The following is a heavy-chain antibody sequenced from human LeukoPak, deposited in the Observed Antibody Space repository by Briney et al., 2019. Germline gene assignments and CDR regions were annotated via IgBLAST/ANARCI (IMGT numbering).Heavy chain of an antibody. Sequence: GASVKVSCKASRHTFTGYYMHWVRQAPGQGLEWMGWINPNNGGTNYAQKFQGRVTMTRDTSTSTVYMELSSLRSEDTAVYYCARGDYYGDYGGVDYWGQGTLVTVSS. V-gene: IGHV1-2*02. CDR3: ARGDYYGDYGGVDY. CDR2: INPNNGGT. D-gene: IGHD4-17*01. CDR1: RHTFTGYY. J-gene: IGHJ4*02.